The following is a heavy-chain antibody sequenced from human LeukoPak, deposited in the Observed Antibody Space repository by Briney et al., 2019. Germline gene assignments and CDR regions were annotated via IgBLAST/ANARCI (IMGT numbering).Heavy chain of an antibody. CDR3: ARGPMITFGGVIVSFDC. J-gene: IGHJ4*02. D-gene: IGHD3-16*02. CDR1: GFTFSSYS. Sequence: PGGSLRLSCAASGFTFSSYSMSWVRQAPGKGLEWVSSISSSSSYIYYADSVKGRFTISRDNAKNSLYLQMNSLRAEDTAVYYCARGPMITFGGVIVSFDCWGQGTLVTVSS. V-gene: IGHV3-21*01. CDR2: ISSSSSYI.